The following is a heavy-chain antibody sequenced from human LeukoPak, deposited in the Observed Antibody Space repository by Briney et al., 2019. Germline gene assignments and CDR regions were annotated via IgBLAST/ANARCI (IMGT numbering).Heavy chain of an antibody. CDR2: INSDGSGT. J-gene: IGHJ4*02. Sequence: GGSLRLSCAASGFTFSSYPMYWVHQAPGKGLVWVSRINSDGSGTTYADSVKGRFTIFRDNAKNTLYLQMNSLRAEDTAMYYCATDRLWGQGTLVTVSS. V-gene: IGHV3-74*01. CDR1: GFTFSSYP. CDR3: ATDRL.